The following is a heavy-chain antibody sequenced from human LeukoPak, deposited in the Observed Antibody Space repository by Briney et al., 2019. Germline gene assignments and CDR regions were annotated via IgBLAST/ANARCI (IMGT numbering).Heavy chain of an antibody. CDR2: ISAYNGNT. V-gene: IGHV1-18*01. CDR3: ARGPTAPGVVVVVAATPYYYYMDV. CDR1: GYTFTSYG. D-gene: IGHD2-15*01. J-gene: IGHJ6*03. Sequence: SVKVSCKASGYTFTSYGISWVRQAPGQGLEWMGWISAYNGNTNYAQKLQGRVTMTTDTSTSTAYMELRSLRSDDTAVYYCARGPTAPGVVVVVAATPYYYYMDVWGKGTTVTVSS.